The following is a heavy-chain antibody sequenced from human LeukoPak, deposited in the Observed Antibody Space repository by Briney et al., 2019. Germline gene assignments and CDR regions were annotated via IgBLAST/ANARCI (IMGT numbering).Heavy chain of an antibody. CDR1: GFIFRNSG. CDR3: AREYGGWTPDY. CDR2: IWHDGSIQ. Sequence: GGSLRLSCAASGFIFRNSGMHWVRQAPGKGLEWVAVIWHDGSIQYYADSVKGRFTISRDISKNTLYLQVSSLIAEDTGIYYCAREYGGWTPDYWGQGALVSVSS. J-gene: IGHJ4*02. D-gene: IGHD5-12*01. V-gene: IGHV3-33*01.